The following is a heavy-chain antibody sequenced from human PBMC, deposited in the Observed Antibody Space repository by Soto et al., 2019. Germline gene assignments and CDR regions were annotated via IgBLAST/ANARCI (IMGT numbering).Heavy chain of an antibody. CDR2: INAGNGNT. J-gene: IGHJ4*02. V-gene: IGHV1-3*01. CDR1: GYTFTSYA. Sequence: ASVKVSCKASGYTFTSYAMQWVRQAPGQRLEWMGWINAGNGNTKYSQKFQGRVTITADESTSTAYMELSSLRSEDTAVYYCARGLTEYCISTSCYARSSSKNHRDYWGQGTLVTVSS. CDR3: ARGLTEYCISTSCYARSSSKNHRDY. D-gene: IGHD2-2*01.